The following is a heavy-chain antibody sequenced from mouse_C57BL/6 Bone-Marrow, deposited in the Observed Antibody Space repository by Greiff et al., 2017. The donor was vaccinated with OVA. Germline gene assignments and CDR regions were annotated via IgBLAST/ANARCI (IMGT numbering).Heavy chain of an antibody. J-gene: IGHJ2*01. V-gene: IGHV10-1*01. CDR2: IRSKSNNYAT. Sequence: EVKLVESGGGLVQPKGSLKLSCAASGFSFNTYAMNWVRQAPGKGLEWVARIRSKSNNYATYYADSVKDRFTISRDDSESMLYLQMNNLKTEDTAMYYCVRQGIYPYYFDYWGQGTTLTVSS. D-gene: IGHD2-1*01. CDR1: GFSFNTYA. CDR3: VRQGIYPYYFDY.